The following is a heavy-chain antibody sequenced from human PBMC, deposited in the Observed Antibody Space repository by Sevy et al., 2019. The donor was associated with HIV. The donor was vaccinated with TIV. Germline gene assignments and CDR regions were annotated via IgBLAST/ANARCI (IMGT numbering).Heavy chain of an antibody. V-gene: IGHV3-74*01. Sequence: GGSLRLSCAVSGFTFSSHWMFWVRHAPGQGLVWVSHNNSHGTITTYADSVKGRFAISRDNTKNTIYVQMNSPRAEDTAVYYCARGQRLQFLEWPSYGLDVWGQGTTVTVSS. CDR3: ARGQRLQFLEWPSYGLDV. D-gene: IGHD3-3*01. J-gene: IGHJ6*02. CDR2: NNSHGTIT. CDR1: GFTFSSHW.